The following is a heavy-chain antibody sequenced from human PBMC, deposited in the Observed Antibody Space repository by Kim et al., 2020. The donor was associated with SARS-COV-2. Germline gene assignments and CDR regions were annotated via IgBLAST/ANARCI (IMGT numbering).Heavy chain of an antibody. Sequence: GGSLRLSCAASGFTFTSYVVHWVRQAPGKGLEWVAVISHDGRTRYYADSVGGRFTISRDNSANTLYLQMNSLRLEDTAVYYCVRDPPRDNGGWFWGTYYIDYWGQGTLVTVSS. D-gene: IGHD6-19*01. CDR3: VRDPPRDNGGWFWGTYYIDY. J-gene: IGHJ4*02. CDR2: ISHDGRTR. V-gene: IGHV3-30*04. CDR1: GFTFTSYV.